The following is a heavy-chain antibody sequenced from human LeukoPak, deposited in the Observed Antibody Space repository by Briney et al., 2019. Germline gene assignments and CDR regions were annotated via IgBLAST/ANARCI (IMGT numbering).Heavy chain of an antibody. Sequence: SETLSLICAVYGGSFSGYYWSWIRHPPGKGREWRGEINHSGSTNYNPSPKGRVTISLATSKNQFYLKLSSVTAADTALYYFAGVDIVGPAATEITNTTVVWGQRTTVTVSS. J-gene: IGHJ6*01. CDR1: GGSFSGYY. CDR2: INHSGST. CDR3: AGVDIVGPAATEITNTTVV. D-gene: IGHD2-2*01. V-gene: IGHV4-34*01.